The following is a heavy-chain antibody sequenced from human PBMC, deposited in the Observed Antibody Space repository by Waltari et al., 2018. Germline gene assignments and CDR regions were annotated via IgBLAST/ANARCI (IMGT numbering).Heavy chain of an antibody. D-gene: IGHD4-17*01. CDR3: AREGGNGETGHYYNGLDV. CDR2: MNTVNGKT. V-gene: IGHV1-3*04. Sequence: QVQLEQSGAEGRKPGASVKVSCKASGYTSTHYARNWVRQAPGQRLEWMGWMNTVNGKTKYLEKLQGRVTITRDTSASTVYMELSSLTSEDTAIYSCAREGGNGETGHYYNGLDVWGHGTTVTVSS. J-gene: IGHJ6*02. CDR1: GYTSTHYA.